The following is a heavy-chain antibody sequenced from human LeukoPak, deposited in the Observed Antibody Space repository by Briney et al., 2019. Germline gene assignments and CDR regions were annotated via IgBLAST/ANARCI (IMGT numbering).Heavy chain of an antibody. CDR2: ISASGRTT. CDR1: GFTFSSSA. D-gene: IGHD6-13*01. CDR3: AKAMDSSSWYHDY. J-gene: IGHJ4*02. V-gene: IGHV3-23*01. Sequence: GGSLRLSCAVSGFTFSSSAMSWVRQAPGKGLEWVSVISASGRTTYYADSVKGRFTISRDNPKNTLYLQMITLRADDTALYYCAKAMDSSSWYHDYWGQGTLVTVSS.